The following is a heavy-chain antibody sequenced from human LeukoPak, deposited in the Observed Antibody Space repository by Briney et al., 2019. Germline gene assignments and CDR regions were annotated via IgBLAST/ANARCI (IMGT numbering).Heavy chain of an antibody. CDR1: GGSISSYY. Sequence: SETLSLTCTVSGGSISSYYWSWIRQPPGKGLEWIGYIYYSGSTNYNPSLKSRVTISVDTSKNQFSLKLSSVTAADTAVYYCARGSGYSDYWDYYYGMDVWGQGTTVTASS. J-gene: IGHJ6*02. CDR2: IYYSGST. V-gene: IGHV4-59*01. D-gene: IGHD5-12*01. CDR3: ARGSGYSDYWDYYYGMDV.